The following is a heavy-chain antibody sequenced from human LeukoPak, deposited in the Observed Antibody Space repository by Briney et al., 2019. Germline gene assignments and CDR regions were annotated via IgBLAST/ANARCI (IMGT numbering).Heavy chain of an antibody. CDR3: ARDLQTYYDFWSGFDY. CDR1: EFTFSSYE. CDR2: ISSSGSTI. J-gene: IGHJ4*02. D-gene: IGHD3-3*01. Sequence: GGSLRLSCAASEFTFSSYEMNWVRQAPGKGLEWVSYISSSGSTIYYADSVKGRFTISRDNAKNSLYLQMNSLRAEDTAVYYCARDLQTYYDFWSGFDYWGQGTLVTVSS. V-gene: IGHV3-48*03.